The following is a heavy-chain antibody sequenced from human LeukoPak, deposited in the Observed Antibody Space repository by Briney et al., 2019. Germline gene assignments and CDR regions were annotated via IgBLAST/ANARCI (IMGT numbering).Heavy chain of an antibody. D-gene: IGHD3-10*01. CDR3: ARDNSGGVLLWFGELPAAGDYYYGMDV. J-gene: IGHJ6*02. CDR2: ISAYNGNT. CDR1: GYTFTSYG. Sequence: GASVKVSCKASGYTFTSYGISWVRQAPGQGLEWMGWISAYNGNTNYAQKLQGRVTMTTDTSTSTAYMELRSLRSDDTAVYYCARDNSGGVLLWFGELPAAGDYYYGMDVWGQGTTVTVSS. V-gene: IGHV1-18*01.